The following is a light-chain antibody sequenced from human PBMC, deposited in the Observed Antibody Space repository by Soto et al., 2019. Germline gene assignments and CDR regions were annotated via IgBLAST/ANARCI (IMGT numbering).Light chain of an antibody. Sequence: EIVMTQSPATLAVAPLERATLSCSASQSVSSNLAWYQQKPGQAPRLLIYGASTRATGIPARFSGSGSGTEFTLTISSLQSEDFAVYYCQQYNKWPWTFGQGTKVDIK. CDR3: QQYNKWPWT. V-gene: IGKV3-15*01. J-gene: IGKJ1*01. CDR1: QSVSSN. CDR2: GAS.